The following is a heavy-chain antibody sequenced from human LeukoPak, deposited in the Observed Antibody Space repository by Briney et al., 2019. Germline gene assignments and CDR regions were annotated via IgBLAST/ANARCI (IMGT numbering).Heavy chain of an antibody. D-gene: IGHD2-15*01. CDR3: ARLYCSGGSCYSLIGAFDI. Sequence: SETLSLTCTVSGGSISSGCYYWSWIRQPAGKGLEWIGRIYTSGSTNYNPSLKSRVTISVDTSKNQFSLKLSSVTAADTAVYYCARLYCSGGSCYSLIGAFDIWGQGTMVTVSS. J-gene: IGHJ3*02. V-gene: IGHV4-61*02. CDR2: IYTSGST. CDR1: GGSISSGCYY.